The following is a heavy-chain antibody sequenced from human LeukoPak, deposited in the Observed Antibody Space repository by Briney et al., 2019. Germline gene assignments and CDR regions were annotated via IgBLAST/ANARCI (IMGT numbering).Heavy chain of an antibody. CDR2: SSYTGKT. Sequence: SETLSLTCVVSGASVSSSHWNWIRQLPGKGLEWIGCSSYTGKTDYNPSLTSRVTISLDTSKNQVSLKLKSVSAADTAVYYCSEGYFEPFDHWGQGTLVTVSS. D-gene: IGHD2/OR15-2a*01. CDR3: SEGYFEPFDH. CDR1: GASVSSSH. V-gene: IGHV4-59*02. J-gene: IGHJ4*02.